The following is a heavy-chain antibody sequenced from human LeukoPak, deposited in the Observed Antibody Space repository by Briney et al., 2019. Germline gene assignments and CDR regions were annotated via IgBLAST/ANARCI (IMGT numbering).Heavy chain of an antibody. CDR1: GFSFTNYW. CDR2: IYPGDSDT. J-gene: IGHJ3*01. D-gene: IGHD2-2*02. V-gene: IGHV5-51*07. CDR3: AGHSFDTVDAFDV. Sequence: WESPEISCKASGFSFTNYWIGWVHQMPGKGLEWMGIIYPGDSDTRCSPSFQGQVTISADKSSSTAYLQWRSLKASDTAMYYCAGHSFDTVDAFDVWGQATLVIVSA.